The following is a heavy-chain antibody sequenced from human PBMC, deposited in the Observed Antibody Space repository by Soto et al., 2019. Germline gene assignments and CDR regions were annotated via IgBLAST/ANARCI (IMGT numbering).Heavy chain of an antibody. CDR1: GGAFSGYY. Sequence: PETLSHTCAGYGGAFSGYYWLWIRPSPGKGQEWIGYVYFSGNTNYNPSLKSRVTISIDTSKNQFSLRLASVTAADTAFYYCCSVRPSGYVPSWGQGTLVTVS. V-gene: IGHV4-59*01. D-gene: IGHD6-25*01. J-gene: IGHJ5*02. CDR3: CSVRPSGYVPS. CDR2: VYFSGNT.